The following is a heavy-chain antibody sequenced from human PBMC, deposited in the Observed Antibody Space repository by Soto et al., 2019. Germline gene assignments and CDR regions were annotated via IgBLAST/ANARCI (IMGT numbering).Heavy chain of an antibody. V-gene: IGHV1-18*01. CDR2: ISAYNGNT. Sequence: VASVKVSCKASGYTFTSYGISWVRQAPGQGLEWMGWISAYNGNTNYAQKLQGRVTMTTDTSTSTAYMELRSLRSDDTAVYYCAREGRYFGDYYYYYGMDVWGQGTMVTVSS. CDR1: GYTFTSYG. D-gene: IGHD1-20*01. CDR3: AREGRYFGDYYYYYGMDV. J-gene: IGHJ6*02.